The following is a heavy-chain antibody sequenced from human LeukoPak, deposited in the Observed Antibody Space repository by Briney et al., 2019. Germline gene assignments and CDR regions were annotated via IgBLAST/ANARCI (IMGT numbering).Heavy chain of an antibody. CDR1: GGSISSGDYY. D-gene: IGHD6-13*01. J-gene: IGHJ3*02. CDR3: ARHSEAATSNDAFDI. Sequence: PSETLSLTCTVSGGSISSGDYYWDWVRQPPGKGPEWIGYIYYTGSAYYNPSPKGRVTISVDTSKNQFSLKLSSVTAADTAVYSCARHSEAATSNDAFDIWGQGTMVTVSS. CDR2: IYYTGSA. V-gene: IGHV4-30-4*01.